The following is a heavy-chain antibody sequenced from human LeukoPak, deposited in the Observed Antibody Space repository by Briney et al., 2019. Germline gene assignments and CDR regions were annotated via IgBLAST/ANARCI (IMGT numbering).Heavy chain of an antibody. V-gene: IGHV3-53*01. Sequence: GGSLRLSCAASGFTVSSNYMSWVRQAPGKGLEWVPVIYSGGSTYYADSVKGRFTISRDNSKNTLYLQMNSLRAEDTAVYYCARSSRAAAWKYYFDYWGQGTLVTVSS. CDR2: IYSGGST. CDR3: ARSSRAAAWKYYFDY. D-gene: IGHD6-13*01. CDR1: GFTVSSNY. J-gene: IGHJ4*02.